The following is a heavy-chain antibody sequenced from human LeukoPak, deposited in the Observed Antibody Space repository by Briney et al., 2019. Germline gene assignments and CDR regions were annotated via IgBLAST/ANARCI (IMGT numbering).Heavy chain of an antibody. CDR2: IRYDGSNK. CDR3: AREGSGWYHRNYFDY. D-gene: IGHD6-19*01. CDR1: GFTFSSYG. Sequence: GALRLSCAASGFTFSSYGMHWVRQAPGKGLEWVAFIRYDGSNKYYADSVKGRFTISRDNAKNSLYLQMNSLRAEDTAVYYCAREGSGWYHRNYFDYWGQGTLVTVSS. J-gene: IGHJ4*02. V-gene: IGHV3-30*02.